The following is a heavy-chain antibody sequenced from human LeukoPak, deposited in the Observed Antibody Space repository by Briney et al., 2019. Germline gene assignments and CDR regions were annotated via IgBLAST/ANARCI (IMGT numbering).Heavy chain of an antibody. CDR2: IYYSGST. Sequence: PSETLSLTCTVSGGSISSSLYYWGWIRQPPGKGLEWIGYIYYSGSTNYNPSLKSRVTISVDTSKNQFSLKLSSVTAADTAVYYCARGRRDGLINLDYWGQGTLVTVSS. D-gene: IGHD5-24*01. J-gene: IGHJ4*02. CDR1: GGSISSSLYY. CDR3: ARGRRDGLINLDY. V-gene: IGHV4-61*05.